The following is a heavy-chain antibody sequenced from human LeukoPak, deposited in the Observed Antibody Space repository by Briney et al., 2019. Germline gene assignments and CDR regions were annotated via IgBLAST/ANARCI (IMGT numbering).Heavy chain of an antibody. CDR1: GYSMSSGYH. CDR2: IYPSGST. V-gene: IGHV4-38-2*02. Sequence: TSETLSLTCTVSGYSMSSGYHWGWIRQAPGKGLEWIGIIYPSGSTNYNPSLKSRVTMSVDTSKNQFSLKLSSVTAADTAVYYCARVLAASEGYYYYMDVWGKGTTVTISS. D-gene: IGHD6-25*01. CDR3: ARVLAASEGYYYYMDV. J-gene: IGHJ6*03.